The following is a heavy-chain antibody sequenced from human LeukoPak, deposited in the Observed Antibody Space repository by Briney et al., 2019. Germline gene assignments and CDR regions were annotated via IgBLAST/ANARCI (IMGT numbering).Heavy chain of an antibody. D-gene: IGHD6-19*01. Sequence: ASVKVSCKVSGYTLTELSMHWMRRAPGKGLEWMGGFDPEDGETIYAQKFQGRVTMTEDTSTDTAYMELSSLRSEDTAVYYCATGTSIAVAGPFDYWGQGTLVTVSS. V-gene: IGHV1-24*01. CDR3: ATGTSIAVAGPFDY. CDR1: GYTLTELS. CDR2: FDPEDGET. J-gene: IGHJ4*02.